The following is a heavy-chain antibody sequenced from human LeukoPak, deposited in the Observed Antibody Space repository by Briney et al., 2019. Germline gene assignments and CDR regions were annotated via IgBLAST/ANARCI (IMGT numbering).Heavy chain of an antibody. V-gene: IGHV4-59*01. J-gene: IGHJ4*02. CDR2: IYYSGST. Sequence: SETLSLTCTVSGGSISSYYWSWIRQPPGKGLEWIGYIYYSGSTNYNPSLKSRVTISVDTSKNQFSPKLSSVTAADTAVYYCARGSATRYFDYWGQGTLVTVSS. D-gene: IGHD5-12*01. CDR1: GGSISSYY. CDR3: ARGSATRYFDY.